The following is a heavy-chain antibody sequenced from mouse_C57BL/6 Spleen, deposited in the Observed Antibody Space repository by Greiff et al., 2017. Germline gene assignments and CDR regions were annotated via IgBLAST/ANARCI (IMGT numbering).Heavy chain of an antibody. CDR2: ISDGGSYT. CDR1: GFTFSSYA. V-gene: IGHV5-4*01. J-gene: IGHJ2*01. D-gene: IGHD4-1*01. CDR3: ARGLTGTSYFDY. Sequence: DVHLVESGGGLVKPGGSLKLSCAASGFTFSSYAMSWVRQTPEKRLEWVATISDGGSYTYYPDNVKGRFTISRDNAKNNLYLQMSHLKSEDTAMYYCARGLTGTSYFDYWGQGTTLTVSS.